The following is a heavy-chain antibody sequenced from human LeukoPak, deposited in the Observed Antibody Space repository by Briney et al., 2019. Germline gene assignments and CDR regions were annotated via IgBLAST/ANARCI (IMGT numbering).Heavy chain of an antibody. V-gene: IGHV3-48*03. J-gene: IGHJ6*04. D-gene: IGHD2-15*01. CDR1: GFTFSSYE. CDR2: ISSSGSTI. CDR3: ARDCSGGSCYSYYYYGMDV. Sequence: PGGSPRLSCAASGFTFSSYEMNWVRQAPGKGLEWVSYISSSGSTIYYADSVKGRFTISRDNAKNSLYLQMNSLRAEDTAVYYCARDCSGGSCYSYYYYGMDVWGKGTTVTVSS.